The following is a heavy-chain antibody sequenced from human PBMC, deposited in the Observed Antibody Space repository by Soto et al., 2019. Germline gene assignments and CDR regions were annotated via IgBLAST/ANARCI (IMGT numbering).Heavy chain of an antibody. V-gene: IGHV4-39*01. CDR2: IYYSGST. Sequence: QLQLQESGPGLVKPSETLSLTCTVSGGSISSSSYYWGWIRQPPGKGLEWIGSIYYSGSTYYNPSLKSRVTISVDTSKNQFSLKLSSVTAADTAVYYCAGYGVVIRYYFDYWGQGTLVTVSS. CDR1: GGSISSSSYY. J-gene: IGHJ4*02. D-gene: IGHD3-3*01. CDR3: AGYGVVIRYYFDY.